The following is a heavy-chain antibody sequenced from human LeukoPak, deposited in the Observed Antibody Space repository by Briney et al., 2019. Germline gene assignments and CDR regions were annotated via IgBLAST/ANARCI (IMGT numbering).Heavy chain of an antibody. Sequence: GGSLRLSCAASGFTFSSNWLSWIRQAPGKGLEWVASIRPDGSDKYYVDSVKGRFIISRDNAKNSLYLQMNSLRAEDTAVYNCARIGYSSSSLDFWGRGTLVTVSS. D-gene: IGHD6-6*01. CDR2: IRPDGSDK. J-gene: IGHJ4*02. V-gene: IGHV3-7*03. CDR3: ARIGYSSSSLDF. CDR1: GFTFSSNW.